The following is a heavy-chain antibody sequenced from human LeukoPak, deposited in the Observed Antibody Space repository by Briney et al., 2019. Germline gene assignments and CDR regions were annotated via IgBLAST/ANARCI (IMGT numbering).Heavy chain of an antibody. CDR3: ARGRAYYDFWSRYYMDV. Sequence: ASVKVSCKASGYTFTSYDINWVRQATGQGLEWMGWMNPNSGNTGYAQKFQGRVTITRNTSISTAYMELSSLRSEDTAVYYCARGRAYYDFWSRYYMDVWGKGTTVTVSS. CDR2: MNPNSGNT. D-gene: IGHD3-3*01. V-gene: IGHV1-8*03. CDR1: GYTFTSYD. J-gene: IGHJ6*03.